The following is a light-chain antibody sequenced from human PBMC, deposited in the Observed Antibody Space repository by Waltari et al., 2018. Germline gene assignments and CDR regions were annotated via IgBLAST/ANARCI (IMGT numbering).Light chain of an antibody. Sequence: QSALTQPASVSGFPGQSITISCTGTSSDVGRHNLLPWYQQYPGKAPKLMIYDGSKRPSGVSNRLSGSKSGNTASLTISGLQAEDEADYYCCSYADSSTLVFGGGTKLTVL. J-gene: IGLJ3*02. CDR1: SSDVGRHNL. V-gene: IGLV2-23*01. CDR3: CSYADSSTLV. CDR2: DGS.